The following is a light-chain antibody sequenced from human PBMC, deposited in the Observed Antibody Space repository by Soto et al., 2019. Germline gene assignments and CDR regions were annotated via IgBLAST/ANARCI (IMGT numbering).Light chain of an antibody. CDR3: QQYHTWQIT. V-gene: IGKV3-15*01. J-gene: IGKJ4*01. CDR2: GAS. Sequence: IVVTQSTGTPSLFAGEIANLSCRASQSVSNNYLAWYQHNPGQSTRILISGASTGATGIRARFSGSGSGTEFTLTISSLQSEDREIYYCQQYHTWQITLGGGTKVDI. CDR1: QSVSNN.